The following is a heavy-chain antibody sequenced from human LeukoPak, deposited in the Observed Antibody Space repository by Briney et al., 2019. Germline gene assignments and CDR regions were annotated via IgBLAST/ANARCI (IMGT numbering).Heavy chain of an antibody. V-gene: IGHV3-53*01. CDR2: IYSLGDT. J-gene: IGHJ3*02. D-gene: IGHD4-17*01. Sequence: PGGSLRLSCTASGFIVSDNCMSWVRQAPGKGLEWVSLIYSLGDTYYADSVKGRFTISRDNSKNTVYLQMNSLRAEHTAVYYCPKGERGAKITTVTTHAFDIWGQGQWSTSLQ. CDR3: PKGERGAKITTVTTHAFDI. CDR1: GFIVSDNC.